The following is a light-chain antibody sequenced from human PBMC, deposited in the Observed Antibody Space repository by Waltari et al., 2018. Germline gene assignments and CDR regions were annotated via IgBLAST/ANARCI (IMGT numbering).Light chain of an antibody. V-gene: IGKV1-5*03. CDR1: QSVNTW. Sequence: IQMTQSPSTLSASAGDRVAITCRASQSVNTWLAWYQQRPGKAPNLLIYRASSLQSGVPSRFSGRGSGTEFTLTINSLQPDDFASYYCQQYNSFPWTFGQGTKVEIK. J-gene: IGKJ1*01. CDR3: QQYNSFPWT. CDR2: RAS.